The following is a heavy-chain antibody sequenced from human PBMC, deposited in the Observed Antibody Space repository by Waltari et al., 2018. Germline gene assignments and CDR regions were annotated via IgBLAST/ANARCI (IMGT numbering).Heavy chain of an antibody. Sequence: QVQLVQSGAEVKKPGASVKVSCKASGYPFTGYAIHWVRQAPGQRLEWMGWINAGNGNTVYSQKFQGRVTITRDTSASTAYMELSSLRSEDSAVYYCASKKWGTGTADPGPLEYWGQGTLVTVSS. J-gene: IGHJ4*02. V-gene: IGHV1-3*01. CDR1: GYPFTGYA. CDR2: INAGNGNT. CDR3: ASKKWGTGTADPGPLEY. D-gene: IGHD1-1*01.